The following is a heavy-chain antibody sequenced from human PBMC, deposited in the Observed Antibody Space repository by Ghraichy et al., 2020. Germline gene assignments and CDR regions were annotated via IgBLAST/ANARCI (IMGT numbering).Heavy chain of an antibody. V-gene: IGHV3-7*03. CDR2: IKKDGSER. Sequence: GGSLRLSCVASGFTFPNFRMNWVRQAPGKGLEWVANIKKDGSERSYVDSVKGRFTISRDNAKNPLSLQMNSLRAEDTAIYYCVRGDWFDYWGQGTLVTVSS. D-gene: IGHD3-9*01. CDR1: GFTFPNFR. J-gene: IGHJ4*02. CDR3: VRGDWFDY.